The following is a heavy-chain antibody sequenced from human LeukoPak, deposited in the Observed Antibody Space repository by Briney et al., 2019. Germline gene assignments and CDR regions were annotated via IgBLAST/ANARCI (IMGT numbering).Heavy chain of an antibody. Sequence: GGSLRLSCAASGFTFSSYGMHWVRQAPGKGLEWVAVISYDGSNKYYADSVKGRFTISRDNSKNTLYLQMNSLRAEDTAVYYCAKREAFDIWGQGTMVSVSS. J-gene: IGHJ3*02. V-gene: IGHV3-30*18. CDR2: ISYDGSNK. CDR1: GFTFSSYG. CDR3: AKREAFDI.